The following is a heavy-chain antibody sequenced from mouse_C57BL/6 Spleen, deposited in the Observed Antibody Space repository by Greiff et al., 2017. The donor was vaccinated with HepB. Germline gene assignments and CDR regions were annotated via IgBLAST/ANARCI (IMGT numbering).Heavy chain of an antibody. D-gene: IGHD3-2*02. CDR1: GYTFTSYW. CDR3: ARKLRLGTYYFDY. CDR2: IDPSDSYT. V-gene: IGHV1-69*01. J-gene: IGHJ2*01. Sequence: QVQLQQPGAELVMPGASVKLSCKASGYTFTSYWMHWVKQRPGQGLEWIGEIDPSDSYTNYNQKFKGKSTLTVDKSSSTAYMQLSSLTSEDSAVYYCARKLRLGTYYFDYWGQGTTLTVSS.